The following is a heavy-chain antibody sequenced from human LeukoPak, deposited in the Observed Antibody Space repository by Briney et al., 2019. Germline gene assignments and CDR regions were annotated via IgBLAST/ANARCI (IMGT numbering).Heavy chain of an antibody. V-gene: IGHV3-48*01. J-gene: IGHJ4*02. D-gene: IGHD3-16*01. CDR1: GFIFSSFG. Sequence: GGSLRLSCASSGFIFSSFGMSWVRQAPGKGLEWISYISSSSSTIYYADSVRGRFTISRDNANSSLFLQMNGLRAEDAALYYCAKRSPEGAYYFDSWGQGTLVTVSS. CDR2: ISSSSSTI. CDR3: AKRSPEGAYYFDS.